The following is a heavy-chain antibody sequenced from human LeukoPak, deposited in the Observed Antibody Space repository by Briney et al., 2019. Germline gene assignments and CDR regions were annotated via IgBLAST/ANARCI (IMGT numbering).Heavy chain of an antibody. D-gene: IGHD7-27*01. V-gene: IGHV3-53*01. Sequence: GGSLRLSCAASGFTVSSNYMNWVRQAPGKGLEWVSIIYSGGSTYYADSVKGRFTISRDNSKNTLYLQMNSLRAEDTAVYYCAGGGTGTPYFDYWGQGTLVTASS. CDR3: AGGGTGTPYFDY. CDR1: GFTVSSNY. CDR2: IYSGGST. J-gene: IGHJ4*02.